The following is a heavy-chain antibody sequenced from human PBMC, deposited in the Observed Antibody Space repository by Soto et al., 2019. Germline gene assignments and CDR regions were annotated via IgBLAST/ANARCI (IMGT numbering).Heavy chain of an antibody. CDR2: IYHSGST. D-gene: IGHD6-19*01. Sequence: QVQLQESGPGLVKPSGTLSLTCAVSGDSISSHYWWRWVRQPPGKGLEWIGEIYHSGSTNYNPSLKSRVTISVDKSKNQSSLNLTAVIAADTAVYYCARVTMQWLGRAFDIWGQGTMVSVSS. J-gene: IGHJ3*02. V-gene: IGHV4-4*02. CDR3: ARVTMQWLGRAFDI. CDR1: GDSISSHYW.